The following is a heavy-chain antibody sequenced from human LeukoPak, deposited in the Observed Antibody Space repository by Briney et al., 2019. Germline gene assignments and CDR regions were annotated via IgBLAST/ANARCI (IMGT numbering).Heavy chain of an antibody. D-gene: IGHD6-13*01. CDR3: ARTQQLVLRSPLDP. CDR1: GYTFTNYD. V-gene: IGHV1-8*03. J-gene: IGHJ5*02. Sequence: ASVKVSCKASGYTFTNYDTHWVRQATGQGLEWMGWMNPYSGNTGYAQNFQGRITITRNTSISTAYMELSSLRSEDTAVYYCARTQQLVLRSPLDPWGQGTLVTVSS. CDR2: MNPYSGNT.